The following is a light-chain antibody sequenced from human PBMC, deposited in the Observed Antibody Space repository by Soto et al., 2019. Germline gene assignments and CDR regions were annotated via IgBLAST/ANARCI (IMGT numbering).Light chain of an antibody. CDR2: GAS. Sequence: EIVMTQSPATLSVSPGERATLSCRASQSVSSNLAWYQQKPGQAPRLLIYGASTRATGIPARFSGSGSGTEFPLIISSLQSEDFAVYYCQQYNNWPFTFGPGTKVDIK. J-gene: IGKJ3*01. V-gene: IGKV3-15*01. CDR3: QQYNNWPFT. CDR1: QSVSSN.